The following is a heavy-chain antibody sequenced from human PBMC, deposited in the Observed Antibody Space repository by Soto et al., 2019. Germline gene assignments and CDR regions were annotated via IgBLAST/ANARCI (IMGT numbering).Heavy chain of an antibody. D-gene: IGHD5-18*01. J-gene: IGHJ4*02. CDR3: ASKPNSLYYFDF. Sequence: QVQLQESGPGLVKPSDTLSLTCGVSGSSISSNNWWGWIRQPPGKGLEWIGYIFSTGHTSYNPSLKSRVTMSVDTSNNQFSLRLSSVTAGDTAVYYCASKPNSLYYFDFGGQGTLVTVSS. CDR1: GSSISSNNW. V-gene: IGHV4-28*01. CDR2: IFSTGHT.